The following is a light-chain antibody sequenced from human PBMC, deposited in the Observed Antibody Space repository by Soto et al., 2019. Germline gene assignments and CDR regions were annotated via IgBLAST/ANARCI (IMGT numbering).Light chain of an antibody. J-gene: IGKJ1*01. CDR1: QSVSSSY. CDR2: GAS. V-gene: IGKV3-20*01. Sequence: IVLTQSPGTLSLSPGERATLSCRASQSVSSSYLAWYQQKPGQAPRLLIYGASNRATGIPDRFSGSGSETDFTLTISRLEPEDFAVYYCQQYSRSPRTFGQGTKVDIK. CDR3: QQYSRSPRT.